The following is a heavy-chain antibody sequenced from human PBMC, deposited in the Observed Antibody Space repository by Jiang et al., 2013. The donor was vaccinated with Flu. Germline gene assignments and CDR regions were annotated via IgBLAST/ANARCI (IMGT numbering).Heavy chain of an antibody. J-gene: IGHJ5*02. CDR1: GYTFTSYD. V-gene: IGHV1-8*01. CDR2: MNPNSGNT. CDR3: ARGRVGFGSGWYDWFDP. Sequence: SVKVSCKASGYTFTSYDINWVRQATGQGLEWMGWMNPNSGNTGYAQKFQGRVTMTRNTSISTAYMELSSLRSEDTAVYYCARGRVGFGSGWYDWFDPWGQGTLVTVSS. D-gene: IGHD6-19*01.